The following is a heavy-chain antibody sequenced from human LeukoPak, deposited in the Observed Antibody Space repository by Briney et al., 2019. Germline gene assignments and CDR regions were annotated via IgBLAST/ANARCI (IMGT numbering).Heavy chain of an antibody. J-gene: IGHJ3*02. Sequence: SETLSLTCTVSGGSISSYYWSWIRQPPGKGREGIGYIYYSGSTNYNPSLKSRVTISVDTSKNQFSLKLSSVTAADTAVYYCARDGVDYGGNHDAFDIWGQGTMVTVSS. D-gene: IGHD4-23*01. CDR2: IYYSGST. CDR3: ARDGVDYGGNHDAFDI. V-gene: IGHV4-59*01. CDR1: GGSISSYY.